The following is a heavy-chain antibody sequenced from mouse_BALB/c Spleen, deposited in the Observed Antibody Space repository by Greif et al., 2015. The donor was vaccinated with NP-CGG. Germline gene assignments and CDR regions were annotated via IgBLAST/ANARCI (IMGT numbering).Heavy chain of an antibody. CDR1: GYSITSDYA. J-gene: IGHJ2*01. CDR3: ARGNYYGYDY. CDR2: ISYSGST. D-gene: IGHD1-2*01. V-gene: IGHV3-2*02. Sequence: EVKLVESGPGLVKPSQSLSLTCTVTGYSITSDYAWNWIRQFPGNKLEWMGYISYSGSTSYNPSLKSRISITRDTSKNQFFLQLNSVTTEDTATYYCARGNYYGYDYWGQGTTLTVSS.